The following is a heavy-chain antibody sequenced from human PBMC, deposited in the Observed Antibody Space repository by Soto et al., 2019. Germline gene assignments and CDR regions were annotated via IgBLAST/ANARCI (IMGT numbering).Heavy chain of an antibody. J-gene: IGHJ4*02. D-gene: IGHD2-2*02. CDR1: GFTFSSYA. Sequence: GGSLRLSCAASGFTFSSYAMSWVRQAPGKGLEWVSAISGSGGSTYYADSVKGRFTISRDNSKNTLYLQMNSLRAEDTAVYYCAKVPAAGYCSSTSCYNFDYWGQGTLVTVSS. V-gene: IGHV3-23*01. CDR3: AKVPAAGYCSSTSCYNFDY. CDR2: ISGSGGST.